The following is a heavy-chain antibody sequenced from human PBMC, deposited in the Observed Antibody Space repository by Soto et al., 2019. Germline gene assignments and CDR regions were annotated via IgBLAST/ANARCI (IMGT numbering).Heavy chain of an antibody. CDR1: GFTFSTYS. V-gene: IGHV3-21*01. D-gene: IGHD2-2*02. CDR2: ISSRSDI. Sequence: GGSLRLSCVGSGFTFSTYSINWVRQAPEKGLEWVSSISSRSDIYYADSVKGRFTISRDNAKSSVSLQMNSLRAEDTAVYYCAREYTAWPLAYGLDVWGQGTTVTVSS. J-gene: IGHJ6*02. CDR3: AREYTAWPLAYGLDV.